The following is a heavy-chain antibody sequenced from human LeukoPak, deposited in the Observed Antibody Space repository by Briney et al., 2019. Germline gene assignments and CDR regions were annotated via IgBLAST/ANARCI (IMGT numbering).Heavy chain of an antibody. D-gene: IGHD3-16*01. CDR2: ISGSGDST. CDR1: GFTFSNYA. J-gene: IGHJ4*02. CDR3: AKYQSLGLPYFDY. Sequence: PGGSLRLSCVASGFTFSNYAVSWVRQAPGKGLEWVSSISGSGDSTYYADSVKGRFTISRDNSKNTLYLQMNSLRAEDTAVYYCAKYQSLGLPYFDYWGQGTLVTVSS. V-gene: IGHV3-23*01.